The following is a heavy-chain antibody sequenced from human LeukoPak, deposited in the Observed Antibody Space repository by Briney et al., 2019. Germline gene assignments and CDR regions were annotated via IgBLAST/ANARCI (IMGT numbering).Heavy chain of an antibody. J-gene: IGHJ4*02. V-gene: IGHV4-39*07. D-gene: IGHD3-3*01. CDR1: GGSISSSSYY. CDR3: ARILYDFWSGYPLYYFDY. Sequence: SETLSLTCTVSGGSISSSSYYWGWIRQPPGKGLEWIGEINHSGSTNYNPSLKSRVTISVDTSKNQFSLKLSSVTAADTAVYYCARILYDFWSGYPLYYFDYWGQGALVTVSS. CDR2: INHSGST.